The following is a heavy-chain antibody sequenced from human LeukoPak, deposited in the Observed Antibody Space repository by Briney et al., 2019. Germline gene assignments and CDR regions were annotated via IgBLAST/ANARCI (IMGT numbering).Heavy chain of an antibody. D-gene: IGHD1-26*01. Sequence: GSSVKVSCKASGGTFSSYAISWVRQAPGQGLEWMGRIIPILGIANHAQKFQGRVTITADKSTSTAYMELSSLRSEDTAVYYCARDCTNIVGAVCHYGMDVWGQGTTVTVSS. CDR3: ARDCTNIVGAVCHYGMDV. J-gene: IGHJ6*02. V-gene: IGHV1-69*04. CDR2: IIPILGIA. CDR1: GGTFSSYA.